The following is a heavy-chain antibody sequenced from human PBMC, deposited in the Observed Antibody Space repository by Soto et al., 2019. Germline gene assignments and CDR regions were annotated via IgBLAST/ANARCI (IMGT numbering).Heavy chain of an antibody. V-gene: IGHV1-69*06. D-gene: IGHD3-10*01. CDR1: GGTFSSYA. CDR3: ARDPKTMVRGVMDAFDI. CDR2: IIPIFGTA. J-gene: IGHJ3*02. Sequence: QVQLVQSGAEVKKPGSSVKVSCKASGGTFSSYAISWVRQAPGQGLEWMGGIIPIFGTANYAQKFQGRVMITADKSTSTAYMELSSLRSEDTAVYYCARDPKTMVRGVMDAFDIWGQGTMVTVSS.